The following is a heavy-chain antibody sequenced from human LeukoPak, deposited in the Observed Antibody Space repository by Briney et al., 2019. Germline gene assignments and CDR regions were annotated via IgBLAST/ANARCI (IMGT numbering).Heavy chain of an antibody. D-gene: IGHD3-22*01. Sequence: PSETLSLNCTVSGGTISSSSYYRHWTRQPPGKVVGRNASIYYSGSTYYNPSLKSRVTISVDTSKSLFSLKLSSVTAADTAVYYCASLDSSPEEGAFDIWGQGTMVTVSS. V-gene: IGHV4-39*01. CDR2: IYYSGST. J-gene: IGHJ3*02. CDR3: ASLDSSPEEGAFDI. CDR1: GGTISSSSYY.